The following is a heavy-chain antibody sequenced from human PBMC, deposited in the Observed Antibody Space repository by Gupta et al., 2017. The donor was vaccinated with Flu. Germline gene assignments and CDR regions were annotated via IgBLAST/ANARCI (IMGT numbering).Heavy chain of an antibody. CDR1: GFTFSDYA. Sequence: EVNLLESGGGSVQPGGSRRLSCIASGFTFSDYAMSWFRQAPGTGLEWVASISGSGASTYYPDSVKGRFSISRDNSKNTLDLQMNRLSAEDTAFYYCAKMGGEYYLSHYHCDTWGQGILVTVSS. CDR2: ISGSGAST. V-gene: IGHV3-23*01. CDR3: AKMGGEYYLSHYHCDT. D-gene: IGHD3-10*01. J-gene: IGHJ5*02.